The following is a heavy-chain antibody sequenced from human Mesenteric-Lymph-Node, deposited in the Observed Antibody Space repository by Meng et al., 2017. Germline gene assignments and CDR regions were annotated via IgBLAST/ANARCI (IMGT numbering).Heavy chain of an antibody. CDR1: GGFISNNNW. Sequence: QVQLQESGPGLVKPSGTLSLTCGVSGGFISNNNWWSWVRQPPGKGLEWIGEIHHSGSTSYNPSLKSRVTISVDRSKNQFSLKLTSVTAADTAVYFCAREEGGPLDRWGQGTLVTVSS. CDR2: IHHSGST. J-gene: IGHJ5*02. D-gene: IGHD3-16*01. CDR3: AREEGGPLDR. V-gene: IGHV4-4*02.